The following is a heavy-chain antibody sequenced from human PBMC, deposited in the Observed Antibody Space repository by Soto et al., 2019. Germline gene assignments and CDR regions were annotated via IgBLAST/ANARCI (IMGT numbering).Heavy chain of an antibody. Sequence: QVQLVQSGAEVKKPGASVKVSCKASGYTFTSYDINWVRQATGQGLEWMGWMNPNSGNTGYAQKFQGRGTMTRNTSISTDYMELSSLRSEDTAVYYCARGPIAGPCCEYDPWGQGTLVTVSS. CDR2: MNPNSGNT. V-gene: IGHV1-8*01. CDR1: GYTFTSYD. CDR3: ARGPIAGPCCEYDP. J-gene: IGHJ5*02. D-gene: IGHD6-13*01.